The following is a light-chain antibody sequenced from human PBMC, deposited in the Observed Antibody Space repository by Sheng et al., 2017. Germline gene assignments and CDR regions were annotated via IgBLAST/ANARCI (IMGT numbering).Light chain of an antibody. Sequence: DIQMTQSPSSVSASVGDRVTITCRASQSISSWLAWFQQKSGKAPKLLIYGASNLQSGVPSRFSGSGSGTDFTLTISSLQPDDFATYYCQQYESYPLTFGQGTKLEI. V-gene: IGKV1-12*01. CDR1: QSISSW. CDR2: GAS. CDR3: QQYESYPLT. J-gene: IGKJ2*01.